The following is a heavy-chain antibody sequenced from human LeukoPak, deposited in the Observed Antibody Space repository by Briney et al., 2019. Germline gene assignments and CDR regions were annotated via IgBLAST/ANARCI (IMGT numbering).Heavy chain of an antibody. J-gene: IGHJ4*02. CDR2: IWYDGSNK. D-gene: IGHD3-16*01. CDR1: GFTFSSYE. V-gene: IGHV3-33*08. CDR3: ARSNNGGWGYCDY. Sequence: GGSLRLSCAASGFTFSSYEMKWVRQAPGKGLEWVAVIWYDGSNKYYADSVKGRFTISRDNSKNTLYVQMSSLRAEDTAVYYCARSNNGGWGYCDYWGQGSLVTVSS.